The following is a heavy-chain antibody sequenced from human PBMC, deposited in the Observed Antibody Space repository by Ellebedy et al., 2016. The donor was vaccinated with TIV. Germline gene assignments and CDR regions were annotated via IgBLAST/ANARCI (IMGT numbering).Heavy chain of an antibody. CDR3: ARDSRGFGGIIGHGFAP. CDR2: IHDGGST. Sequence: MPSETLSLTCTVSGDSISYTYWSWIRQSAEKGLEWIGRIHDGGSTNSNPSLKSRVTMSVDTSKNQFSLKLRSVTAADTAVYYWARDSRGFGGIIGHGFAPWGQGTLVTVS. J-gene: IGHJ5*02. V-gene: IGHV4-4*07. D-gene: IGHD3-16*02. CDR1: GDSISYTY.